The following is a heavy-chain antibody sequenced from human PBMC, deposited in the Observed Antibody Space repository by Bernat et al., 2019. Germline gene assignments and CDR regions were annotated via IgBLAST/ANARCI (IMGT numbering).Heavy chain of an antibody. Sequence: QVQLQESGPGLVKPSETLSLTCSVSGGSISYYYWSWIRQPPGKGLEWIGYIYYSGSTNYNPSLKSRVTISVDTSKNQFSLKLSSVTTADTAVYYCARGGEVHNPFDYWGQGTLVTVSS. CDR2: IYYSGST. CDR3: ARGGEVHNPFDY. J-gene: IGHJ4*02. CDR1: GGSISYYY. D-gene: IGHD5-24*01. V-gene: IGHV4-59*01.